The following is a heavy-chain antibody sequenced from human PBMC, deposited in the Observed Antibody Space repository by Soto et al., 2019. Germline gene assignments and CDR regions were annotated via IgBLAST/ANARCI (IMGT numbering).Heavy chain of an antibody. J-gene: IGHJ6*02. CDR1: GGSISSSSYY. CDR2: IYYSGST. Sequence: PSETLSLTCTVSGGSISSSSYYWGWIRQPPGKGLEWIGSIYYSGSTYYNPSLKSRVTISVDTSKNXXXXXXXXXXXXDTAVYYXXRLRYYYDSSGYPDYYYGMDVWGQGTTVTVSS. V-gene: IGHV4-39*01. D-gene: IGHD3-22*01. CDR3: XRLRYYYDSSGYPDYYYGMDV.